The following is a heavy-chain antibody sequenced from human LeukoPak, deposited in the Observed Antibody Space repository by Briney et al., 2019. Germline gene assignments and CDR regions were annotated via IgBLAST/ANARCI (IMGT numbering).Heavy chain of an antibody. CDR1: GFTFSSYG. CDR2: IRYDGSNK. V-gene: IGHV3-30*02. J-gene: IGHJ4*02. D-gene: IGHD2-2*03. CDR3: AKAPGGYCTTTTCGRFDY. Sequence: GGSLRLSCAASGFTFSSYGMHWVRQAPGKGLEWVAFIRYDGSNKNYADSVKGRLTISKDNSKNTLYLQMNSLRTEDTAVYYCAKAPGGYCTTTTCGRFDYWGQGTLVTVSS.